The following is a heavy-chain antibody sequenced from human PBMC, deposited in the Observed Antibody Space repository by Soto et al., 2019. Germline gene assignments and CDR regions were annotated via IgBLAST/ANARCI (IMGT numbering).Heavy chain of an antibody. D-gene: IGHD6-19*01. V-gene: IGHV1-18*01. CDR3: ARDPPYSSGWYAGFDP. J-gene: IGHJ5*02. Sequence: GASVKVSCKASGYTFTSYGISWVRQAPGQGLEWMGWISAYNGSTNYAQKLQGRVTMTTDTSTSTAYMELRSLRSDDTAVYYCARDPPYSSGWYAGFDPWGQGTLVTVSS. CDR2: ISAYNGST. CDR1: GYTFTSYG.